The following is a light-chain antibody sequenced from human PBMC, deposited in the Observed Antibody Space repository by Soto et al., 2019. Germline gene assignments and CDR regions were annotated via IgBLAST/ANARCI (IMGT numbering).Light chain of an antibody. J-gene: IGKJ5*01. CDR1: QSVSSSY. CDR3: HQYGISPPVT. Sequence: EIVLTQSPGTLSLSPGERATLSCRASQSVSSSYLAWYQQKPGQAPRLLISGASSRATGIPDRFSGSGSGADFTLTISRLEPEDFAVYYCHQYGISPPVTFGQGTRLEIK. CDR2: GAS. V-gene: IGKV3-20*01.